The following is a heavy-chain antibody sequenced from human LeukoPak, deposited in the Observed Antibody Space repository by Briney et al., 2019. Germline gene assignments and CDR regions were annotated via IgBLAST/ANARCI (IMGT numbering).Heavy chain of an antibody. V-gene: IGHV1-2*02. CDR2: INPNSGGT. CDR3: TGGATTPVY. D-gene: IGHD5-12*01. Sequence: ASVKVSCKASNYTFSSLGSGNSFISFAISWVRQAPGQGLEWMGWINPNSGGTNYALKFQGRVTMTRDTSISTAFMELSRLTSDDTAVYYCTGGATTPVYWGQGTLVTVSS. CDR1: NYTFSSLGSGNSFISFA. J-gene: IGHJ4*02.